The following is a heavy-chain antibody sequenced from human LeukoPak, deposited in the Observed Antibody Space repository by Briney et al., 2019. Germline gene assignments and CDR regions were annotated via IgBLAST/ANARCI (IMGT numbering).Heavy chain of an antibody. D-gene: IGHD3-22*01. J-gene: IGHJ4*02. CDR1: GYTFTGYY. Sequence: GASVKVSCKASGYTFTGYYMHWVRQAPGQGLEWMGWINPNSGGTNYAQKFQGRVTMTRDTSISTAYMELSRLRSDDTAVYYCARTSFAGYYGNDYWGQGTLVTVSS. CDR3: ARTSFAGYYGNDY. CDR2: INPNSGGT. V-gene: IGHV1-2*02.